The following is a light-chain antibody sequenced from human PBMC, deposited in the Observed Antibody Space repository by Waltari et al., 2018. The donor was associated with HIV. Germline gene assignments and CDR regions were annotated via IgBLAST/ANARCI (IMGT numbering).Light chain of an antibody. V-gene: IGLV1-44*01. CDR3: AAWDDSLNGYV. CDR2: SNN. CDR1: SSNIGSNT. J-gene: IGLJ1*01. Sequence: QSVLTQPPSASGTPGQRVTISCSGSSSNIGSNTVNWYQQLPGTAPKLLNYSNNQRPSGVPDRFSGSKSGTSASLAISGLQSEEEADYYCAAWDDSLNGYVFGTGTKVNVL.